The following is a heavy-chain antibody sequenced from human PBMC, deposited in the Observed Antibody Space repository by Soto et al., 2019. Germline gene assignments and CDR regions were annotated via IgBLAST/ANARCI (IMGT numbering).Heavy chain of an antibody. Sequence: PSETLSLTCAVYGGSFSGYYWSWIRQPPGKGLEWIGEINHSGSTNYNPSLKSRVTISVDTSKNQFSLKLSSVTAADTAVYYCADSNPGTSEDYWGQGTLVTVSS. V-gene: IGHV4-34*01. CDR3: ADSNPGTSEDY. J-gene: IGHJ4*02. CDR2: INHSGST. CDR1: GGSFSGYY. D-gene: IGHD4-4*01.